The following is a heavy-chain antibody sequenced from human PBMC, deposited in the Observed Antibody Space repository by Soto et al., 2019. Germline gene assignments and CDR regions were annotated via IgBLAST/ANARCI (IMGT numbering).Heavy chain of an antibody. D-gene: IGHD4-17*01. V-gene: IGHV4-39*01. CDR1: GGSISSSSYY. CDR3: ARWVAVTTAYFDY. J-gene: IGHJ4*02. Sequence: PSETLSLTCTVSGGSISSSSYYWGWIRQPPGKGLEWIGSIYYSGSTYYNPSLKSRVTISVDTSKNQFSLKLSSVTAADTAVYYCARWVAVTTAYFDYWGQGTLVTVSS. CDR2: IYYSGST.